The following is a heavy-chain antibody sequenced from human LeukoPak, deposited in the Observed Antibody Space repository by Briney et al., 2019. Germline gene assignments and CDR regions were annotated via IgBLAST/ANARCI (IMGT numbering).Heavy chain of an antibody. Sequence: ASVKVSCKASGYTFTGYYMHWVRQAPGQGLEWMGWINPNSGGTNYAQKFQGRVTMTRDTSISTAYMELSRLRSDDTAVYYCATLGPYGSGSPGFDYWGQGTLVTVSS. CDR3: ATLGPYGSGSPGFDY. D-gene: IGHD3-10*01. CDR2: INPNSGGT. J-gene: IGHJ4*02. V-gene: IGHV1-2*02. CDR1: GYTFTGYY.